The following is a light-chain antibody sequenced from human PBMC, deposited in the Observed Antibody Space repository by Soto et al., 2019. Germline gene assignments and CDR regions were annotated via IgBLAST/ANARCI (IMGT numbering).Light chain of an antibody. V-gene: IGKV3-11*01. J-gene: IGKJ4*01. Sequence: EIVLTQSPATLSLAPEERATLSCTASQSLSRSLAWYQQKPGQAPRLLIYDASNRATGIPARFSGSGYGTDFNLTISSLETEDFALYYCQHRANWPLTFGGGTKVDIK. CDR3: QHRANWPLT. CDR2: DAS. CDR1: QSLSRS.